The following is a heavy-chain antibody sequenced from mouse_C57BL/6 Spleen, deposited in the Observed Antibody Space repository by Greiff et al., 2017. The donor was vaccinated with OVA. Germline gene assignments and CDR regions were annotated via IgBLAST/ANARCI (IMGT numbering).Heavy chain of an antibody. CDR1: GYTFTDYE. Sequence: VQLQQSGAELVRPGASVTLSCKASGYTFTDYEMHWVKQTPVHGLEWIGAIDPETGGTAYNQKFKGKAILTADKSSSTAYMELRSLTSYDSAVYYCTRGDYGSSLAYWGQGTLVTVSA. CDR2: IDPETGGT. CDR3: TRGDYGSSLAY. D-gene: IGHD1-1*01. J-gene: IGHJ3*01. V-gene: IGHV1-15*01.